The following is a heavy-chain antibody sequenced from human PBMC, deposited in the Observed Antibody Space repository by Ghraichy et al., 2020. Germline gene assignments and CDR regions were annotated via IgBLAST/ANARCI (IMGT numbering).Heavy chain of an antibody. CDR1: GYSFTVYY. D-gene: IGHD3-3*01. CDR3: ARDNGVPTRFDP. J-gene: IGHJ5*02. Sequence: ASVKVSCKASGYSFTVYYMHWVRQAPGQGPEWMGWINPKNGDTVYSQKFQGRVTITRDTSISTVYMELSSLTSDDTAVYWCARDNGVPTRFDPWGQGTLLTVSS. V-gene: IGHV1-2*02. CDR2: INPKNGDT.